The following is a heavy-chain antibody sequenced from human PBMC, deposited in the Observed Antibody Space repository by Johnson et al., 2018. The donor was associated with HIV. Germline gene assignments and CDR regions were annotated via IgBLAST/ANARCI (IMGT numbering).Heavy chain of an antibody. Sequence: VQLVESGGGVVQPGRSLRLSCAASGFTFSSYAMHWVRQAPGKGLEWVAVISYDGSNKYYGDSVKGRFTISRDNSKNTLYLQMKSLRAEDTAVYYCARDTKVPRYNWNDGGFDMWGQGTKVTVSS. CDR3: ARDTKVPRYNWNDGGFDM. CDR2: ISYDGSNK. J-gene: IGHJ3*02. D-gene: IGHD1-1*01. CDR1: GFTFSSYA. V-gene: IGHV3-30*03.